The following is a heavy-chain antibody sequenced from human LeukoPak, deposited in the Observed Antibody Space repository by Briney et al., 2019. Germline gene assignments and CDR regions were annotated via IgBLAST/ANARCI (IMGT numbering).Heavy chain of an antibody. CDR2: IIPMSGTA. D-gene: IGHD5-18*01. Sequence: GASVKVTCKASGGTFNNFAISWVRQAPGQGLEWVGGIIPMSGTADYAQKFQGRVTMTRDTSTSTVYMELSSLRSEDTAVYYCARLERGYSYGYDYWGQGTLVTVSS. CDR3: ARLERGYSYGYDY. CDR1: GGTFNNFA. J-gene: IGHJ4*02. V-gene: IGHV1-69*05.